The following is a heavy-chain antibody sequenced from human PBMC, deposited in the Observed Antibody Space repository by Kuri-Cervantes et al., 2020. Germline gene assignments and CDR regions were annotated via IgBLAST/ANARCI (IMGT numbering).Heavy chain of an antibody. D-gene: IGHD1-26*01. V-gene: IGHV3-7*03. CDR1: GFSFSNFW. CDR3: AIPIGGSYGEEI. J-gene: IGHJ3*02. CDR2: INQDGSVT. Sequence: GGSLRLSCVGSGFSFSNFWISWVRQAPGKGLEWVGNINQDGSVTHFVDSVKGRFTISRDNAKNSLYLQMNSLRAEDTAVYYCAIPIGGSYGEEIWGQGTMVTVSS.